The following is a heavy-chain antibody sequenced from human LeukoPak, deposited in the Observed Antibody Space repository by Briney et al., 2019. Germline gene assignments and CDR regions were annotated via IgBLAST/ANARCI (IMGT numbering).Heavy chain of an antibody. V-gene: IGHV3-30*03. CDR1: GFTFSSYG. D-gene: IGHD5-12*01. J-gene: IGHJ4*02. Sequence: PGGSLRLSCAASGFTFSSYGMHWVRQAPGKGLEWVAVISYDGSNKYYADSVKGRFTISRDNSKGTLYLQMNSLRAEDTAVYYCARVGVSGFGDYWGQGTLVTVSS. CDR2: ISYDGSNK. CDR3: ARVGVSGFGDY.